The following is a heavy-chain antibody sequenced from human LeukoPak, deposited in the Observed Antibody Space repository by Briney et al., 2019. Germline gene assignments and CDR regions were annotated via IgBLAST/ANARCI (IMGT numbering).Heavy chain of an antibody. V-gene: IGHV1-69*01. CDR2: IIPIFGTA. CDR3: ARSGYYDFWSGYNWFDP. CDR1: GGTFSSYA. Sequence: SVKVSCKASGGTFSSYAISWVRQAPGQGLEWMGGIIPIFGTANYAQKFQGRVTITADESTSTAYMELSSLRSEDTAVYYCARSGYYDFWSGYNWFDPWGQGTLVTVSS. J-gene: IGHJ5*02. D-gene: IGHD3-3*01.